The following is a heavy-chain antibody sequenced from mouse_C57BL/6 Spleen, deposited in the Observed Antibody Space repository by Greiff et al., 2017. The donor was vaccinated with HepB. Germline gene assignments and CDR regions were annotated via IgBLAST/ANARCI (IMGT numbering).Heavy chain of an antibody. CDR3: ARSDYGYYFDY. V-gene: IGHV1-50*01. CDR1: GYTFTSYW. Sequence: QVQLQQPGAELVKPGASVKLSCKASGYTFTSYWMQWVKQRPGQGLEWIGEIDPSDSYTNYNQKFKGKATLTVDTSSSTAYMQLSSLTSEDSAVYYCARSDYGYYFDYWGQATTLTVSS. D-gene: IGHD1-1*01. CDR2: IDPSDSYT. J-gene: IGHJ2*01.